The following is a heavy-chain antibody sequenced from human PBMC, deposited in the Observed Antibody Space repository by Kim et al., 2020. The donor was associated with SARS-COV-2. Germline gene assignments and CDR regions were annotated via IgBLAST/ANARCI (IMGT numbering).Heavy chain of an antibody. J-gene: IGHJ6*02. CDR3: ARDGRTAVTYYCGMDV. V-gene: IGHV3-48*02. CDR2: ISSSSSTI. D-gene: IGHD1-26*01. CDR1: GFTFSRYS. Sequence: GGSLRLSCAASGFTFSRYSMNWVRQAPGKGLEWVSYISSSSSTIYYADSVKGRFTISRDNAKNSLYLQMNSLRDEDTAVYYCARDGRTAVTYYCGMDVWGQGTTVTVSS.